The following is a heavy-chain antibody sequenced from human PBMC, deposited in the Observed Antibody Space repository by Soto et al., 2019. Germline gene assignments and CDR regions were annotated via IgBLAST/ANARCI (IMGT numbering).Heavy chain of an antibody. J-gene: IGHJ4*02. Sequence: GESLKISCKGSGHSSMSYWIGWVRQMPGKGLEWMGIIYPGDSDTRYSPSFQGQVTISVDKSTSTAYLQWSSLKASDTAIYYCARLLGSFLDYWGQGTLVTVS. CDR3: ARLLGSFLDY. V-gene: IGHV5-51*01. CDR1: GHSSMSYW. D-gene: IGHD1-26*01. CDR2: IYPGDSDT.